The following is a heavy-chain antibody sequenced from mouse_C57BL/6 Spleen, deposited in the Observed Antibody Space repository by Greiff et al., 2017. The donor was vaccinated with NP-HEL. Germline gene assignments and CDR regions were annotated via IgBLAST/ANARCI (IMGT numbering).Heavy chain of an antibody. Sequence: QVQLQQPGAELVMPGASVKLSCKASGYTFTSYWMHWVKQRPGQGLEWIGEIDPSDSYTNYNQKFKGNSTLTVDKSSSTAYMQLSSLTSEDSAVYYCARGYGNYVDYWGQGTTLTVSS. CDR1: GYTFTSYW. J-gene: IGHJ2*01. CDR2: IDPSDSYT. CDR3: ARGYGNYVDY. D-gene: IGHD2-1*01. V-gene: IGHV1-69*01.